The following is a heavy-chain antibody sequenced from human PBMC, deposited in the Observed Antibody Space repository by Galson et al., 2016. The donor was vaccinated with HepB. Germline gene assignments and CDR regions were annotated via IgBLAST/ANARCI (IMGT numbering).Heavy chain of an antibody. J-gene: IGHJ4*02. V-gene: IGHV3-7*01. CDR2: ISHDGRDQ. D-gene: IGHD3-16*01. CDR1: GLNFWTYW. Sequence: SLRLSCAASGLNFWTYWMTWVRQAPGKGPEWVASISHDGRDQRYVDSVKGRFTISRDNARNSLYLQMNRLRVDDTAVYYCAQYGGLADSWGQGTLVTVSS. CDR3: AQYGGLADS.